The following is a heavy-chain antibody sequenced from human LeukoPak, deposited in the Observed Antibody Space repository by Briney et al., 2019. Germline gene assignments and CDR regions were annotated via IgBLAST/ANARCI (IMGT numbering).Heavy chain of an antibody. Sequence: SETLSLTCTVSGGSISSYYWSWIRQPPGKGLEWIGYIYYSGSTYYNPSLKSRVTISVDTSKNQFSLRLSSVPAADTAVYYCASLRGADSTGYYWDFDYWGQGTLVTVSS. V-gene: IGHV4-59*08. CDR2: IYYSGST. CDR3: ASLRGADSTGYYWDFDY. D-gene: IGHD3-9*01. CDR1: GGSISSYY. J-gene: IGHJ4*02.